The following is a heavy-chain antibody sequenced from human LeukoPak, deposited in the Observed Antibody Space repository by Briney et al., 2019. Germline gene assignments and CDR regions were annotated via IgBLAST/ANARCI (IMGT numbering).Heavy chain of an antibody. Sequence: PGGSLRLSCAGSGFTFSSYWTHWVRQAPGKGMQWMANIKQDGSESYYVDSVKGRFTISRDNAKNSLYLQMNSLRAEDTAVYYCASSSYRSGGHPFDYWGQGTLVTVSS. V-gene: IGHV3-7*01. CDR1: GFTFSSYW. J-gene: IGHJ4*02. CDR3: ASSSYRSGGHPFDY. CDR2: IKQDGSES. D-gene: IGHD6-19*01.